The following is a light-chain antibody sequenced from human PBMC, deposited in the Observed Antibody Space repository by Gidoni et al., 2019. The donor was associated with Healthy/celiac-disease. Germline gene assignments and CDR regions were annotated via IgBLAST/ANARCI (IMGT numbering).Light chain of an antibody. CDR3: QQSYSTPRIG. J-gene: IGKJ5*01. CDR1: QSISSY. CDR2: AAS. V-gene: IGKV1-39*01. Sequence: DIQMTQSPSSLSASVGDRVTITCRASQSISSYLNWYQQKPGKAPKLLIYAASRLQSGVPSRFSGSGSGTDFTLTISSLQPEDFATYYCQQSYSTPRIGFGQGTRLEIK.